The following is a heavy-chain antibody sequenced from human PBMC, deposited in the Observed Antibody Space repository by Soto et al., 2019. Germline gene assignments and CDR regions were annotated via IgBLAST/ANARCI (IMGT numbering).Heavy chain of an antibody. CDR3: ARDVDDFWSTAPYYYYGMDV. CDR2: IIPIFGTA. Sequence: ASVKVSCKASGGTFSSYAISWVRQAPGQGLEWMGGIIPIFGTANYAQKFQGRVTITADESTSTAYMELSSLRSEDTAVYYCARDVDDFWSTAPYYYYGMDVWGQGTTVTVSS. D-gene: IGHD3-3*01. CDR1: GGTFSSYA. V-gene: IGHV1-69*13. J-gene: IGHJ6*02.